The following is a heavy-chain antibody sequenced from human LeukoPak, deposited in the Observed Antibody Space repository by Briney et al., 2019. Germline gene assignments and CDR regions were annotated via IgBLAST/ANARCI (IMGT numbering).Heavy chain of an antibody. Sequence: GGSLRLSCAASGFTFSSYEMNWVRQAPGKGLEWVSYISSSGSTIYYADSVKGRFTISRDNAKNSLYLQMNSLRAEDTAVYYCASENTYYYDSSGFPYYFDYWGQGTLVTVSS. CDR2: ISSSGSTI. J-gene: IGHJ4*02. D-gene: IGHD3-22*01. CDR3: ASENTYYYDSSGFPYYFDY. V-gene: IGHV3-48*03. CDR1: GFTFSSYE.